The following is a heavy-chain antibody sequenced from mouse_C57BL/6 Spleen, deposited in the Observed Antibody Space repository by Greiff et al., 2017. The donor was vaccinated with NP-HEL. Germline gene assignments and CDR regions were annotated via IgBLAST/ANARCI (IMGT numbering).Heavy chain of an antibody. Sequence: EVKLVESGGGLVKPGGSLKLSCAASGFTFSDYGMHWVRQAPEKGLEWVAYISSGSSTIYYADTVKGRFTISRDNAKNTLFLQMTSLRSEDTAMYYCARTYYGSSYIYAMDYWGQGTSVTVSS. J-gene: IGHJ4*01. D-gene: IGHD1-1*01. CDR3: ARTYYGSSYIYAMDY. CDR2: ISSGSSTI. V-gene: IGHV5-17*01. CDR1: GFTFSDYG.